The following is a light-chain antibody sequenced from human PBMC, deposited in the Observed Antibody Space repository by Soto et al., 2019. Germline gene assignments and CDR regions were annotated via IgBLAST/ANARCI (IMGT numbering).Light chain of an antibody. CDR1: SSDVGGFNY. CDR3: SSYTGSSTPVV. Sequence: QSALTQPASVSGSPGQSITLSCTGTSSDVGGFNYVSWYQQHPGKAPKLIIYEVSNRPSGVSNRFSASKSGNTASLTISGLQAGDEADYYCSSYTGSSTPVVFGGGTKVTVL. V-gene: IGLV2-14*01. CDR2: EVS. J-gene: IGLJ2*01.